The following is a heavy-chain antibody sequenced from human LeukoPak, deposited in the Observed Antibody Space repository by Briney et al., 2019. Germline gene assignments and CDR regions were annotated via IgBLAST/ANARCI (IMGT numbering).Heavy chain of an antibody. Sequence: GGSLRLSCSASGFPFSSYAMHWVRQAPGKGLEYVSAIGDSGGSTYYADSVKGRFTISRNNSKNTLYLQMSSLRAEDTAVYFCVRGYSFGPYGMDVWGQGTTVTVSS. D-gene: IGHD2-15*01. V-gene: IGHV3-64D*09. J-gene: IGHJ6*02. CDR3: VRGYSFGPYGMDV. CDR1: GFPFSSYA. CDR2: IGDSGGST.